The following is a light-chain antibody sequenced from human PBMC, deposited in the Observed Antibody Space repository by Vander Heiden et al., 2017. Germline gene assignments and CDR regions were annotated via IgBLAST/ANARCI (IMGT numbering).Light chain of an antibody. CDR1: QDISTY. CDR2: GTS. V-gene: IGKV1-8*01. CDR3: QQYQSFLIS. Sequence: AIRITQSPSSLSASTGDRVTITCRASQDISTYLAWYQQKPGKAPKLLMYGTSTLQSGVPSRFSGSGSGTNFTLTINGLQSDDFATYHCQQYQSFLISFGQGTRLEIK. J-gene: IGKJ5*01.